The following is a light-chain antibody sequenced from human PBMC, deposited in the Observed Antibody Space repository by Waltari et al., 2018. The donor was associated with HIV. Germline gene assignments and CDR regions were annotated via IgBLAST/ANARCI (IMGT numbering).Light chain of an antibody. CDR1: QSVSSN. Sequence: EIVMTQSPATLSVSPGERVTLSCRASQSVSSNLAWYQQKPGQAPRLLLYGASTRATGIPARFSGSGSGTEFTLTISSLQSEDFAVYYCQQYNNWPPMYTFGQGTKLEIK. J-gene: IGKJ2*01. CDR2: GAS. CDR3: QQYNNWPPMYT. V-gene: IGKV3-15*01.